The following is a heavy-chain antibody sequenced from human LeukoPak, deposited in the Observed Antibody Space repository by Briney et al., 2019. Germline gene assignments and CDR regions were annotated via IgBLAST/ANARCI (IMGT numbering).Heavy chain of an antibody. Sequence: GEFLKISCKGSGYTFTSYWIGWVRQMPGKGLEWMGSIYPGDSDTRYSPSLQGQVTISADKSISTAYLQWSSLKASDTAMYYCARPYYDSSLGYWGQGTLVTVSS. J-gene: IGHJ4*02. D-gene: IGHD3-22*01. CDR1: GYTFTSYW. CDR2: IYPGDSDT. CDR3: ARPYYDSSLGY. V-gene: IGHV5-51*01.